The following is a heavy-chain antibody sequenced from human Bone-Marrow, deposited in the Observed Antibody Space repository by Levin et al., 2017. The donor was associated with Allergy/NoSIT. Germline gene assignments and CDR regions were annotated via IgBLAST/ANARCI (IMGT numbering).Heavy chain of an antibody. CDR2: ISYDGSNK. V-gene: IGHV3-30-3*01. J-gene: IGHJ4*02. D-gene: IGHD3-10*01. CDR1: GFTFSSYA. Sequence: GESLKISCAASGFTFSSYAMHWVRQAPGKGLEWVAVISYDGSNKYYADSVKGRFTISRDNSKNTLYLQMNSLRAEDTAVYYCARDQKATMVQGVIIYRGPGEWGQGTLVTVSS. CDR3: ARDQKATMVQGVIIYRGPGE.